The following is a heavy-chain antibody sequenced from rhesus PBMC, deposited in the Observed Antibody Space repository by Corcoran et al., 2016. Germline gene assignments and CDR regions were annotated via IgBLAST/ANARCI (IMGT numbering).Heavy chain of an antibody. CDR1: GASISSTF. CDR2: IYGGSGST. V-gene: IGHV4-147*01. D-gene: IGHD5-12*01. J-gene: IGHJ5-2*02. Sequence: QVQLQESGPGLVKPSETLPLTCAVSGASISSTFWCWIRQPPGKGLEWIGYIYGGSGSTSYNPSLKSRVTISKDTSKNQFSLKLSSVTAADTAVYYCARMTDTALDVWGRGVLVTVSS. CDR3: ARMTDTALDV.